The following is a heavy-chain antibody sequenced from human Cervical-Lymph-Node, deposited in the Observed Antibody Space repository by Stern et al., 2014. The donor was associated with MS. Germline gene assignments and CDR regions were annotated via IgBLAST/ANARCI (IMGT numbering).Heavy chain of an antibody. D-gene: IGHD3-16*01. CDR2: GIPFVGTS. J-gene: IGHJ5*02. CDR1: GG. V-gene: IGHV1-69*06. CDR3: GRGGGDNWFDP. Sequence: QVQLVQSGAEVKKPGSSVKISCKSSGGISWVRQAPGQGLEWMGVGIPFVGTSNYAQKFKGRVTITADTSTNTAYFEVRSLETDDGAVYYWGRGGGDNWFDPWGQGTLVTVSS.